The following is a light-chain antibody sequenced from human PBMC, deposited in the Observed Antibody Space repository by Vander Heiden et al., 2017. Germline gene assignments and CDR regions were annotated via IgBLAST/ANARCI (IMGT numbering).Light chain of an antibody. J-gene: IGKJ2*01. Sequence: AIRMTQSPSSFSASTGDRVTITCRASQGISSYLAWYQQKPGKAPKLLIYAASTLQSGVPSRFSGSGSGTDFTLTISCLQSEDFATYYCQQYDSYPYTCGQGTKLEIK. V-gene: IGKV1-8*01. CDR2: AAS. CDR1: QGISSY. CDR3: QQYDSYPYT.